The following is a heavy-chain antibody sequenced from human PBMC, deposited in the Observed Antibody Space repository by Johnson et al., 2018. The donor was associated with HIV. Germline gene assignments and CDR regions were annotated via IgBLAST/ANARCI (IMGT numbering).Heavy chain of an antibody. CDR3: AKEAGNSSWIPLYDAFDI. Sequence: QVQLVESGGGVVQPGGSLRLSCAASGFTFSSYGMHWVRQAPGKGLEWVAFIRYDGSNKYYADSVKGRFTISRDNSKNTLYLQMNSLRAEDTALYYCAKEAGNSSWIPLYDAFDIWGQGTMVTVSS. V-gene: IGHV3-30*02. CDR2: IRYDGSNK. J-gene: IGHJ3*02. D-gene: IGHD6-13*01. CDR1: GFTFSSYG.